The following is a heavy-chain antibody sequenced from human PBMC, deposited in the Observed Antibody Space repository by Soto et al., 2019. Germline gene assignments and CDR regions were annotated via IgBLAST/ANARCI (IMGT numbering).Heavy chain of an antibody. Sequence: PSETLSLTCAVYGGSFSGYYCSWIRQPPGKGLEWIGEINHSGSTNYNPSLKSRVTISVDTSKNQFSLKLSSVTAADTAVYYCARGLWILTGYYSPPFDYWGQGTLVTVSS. D-gene: IGHD3-9*01. J-gene: IGHJ4*02. V-gene: IGHV4-34*01. CDR1: GGSFSGYY. CDR2: INHSGST. CDR3: ARGLWILTGYYSPPFDY.